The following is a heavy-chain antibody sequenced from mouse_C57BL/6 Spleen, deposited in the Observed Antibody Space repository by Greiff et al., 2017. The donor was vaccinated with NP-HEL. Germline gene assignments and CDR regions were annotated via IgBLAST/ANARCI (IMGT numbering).Heavy chain of an antibody. CDR1: GYTFTSYW. D-gene: IGHD2-10*02. V-gene: IGHV1-69*01. CDR2: IDPSDSYT. Sequence: QVQLQQPGAELVMPGASVKLSCKASGYTFTSYWMHWVKQRPGQGLEWIGEIDPSDSYTNYNQKFKGKSTLTVDKSSSTAYMQLSSLTSEDSAVYYCARSIPYGNPYYAMDDWGQGTSVTVSS. CDR3: ARSIPYGNPYYAMDD. J-gene: IGHJ4*01.